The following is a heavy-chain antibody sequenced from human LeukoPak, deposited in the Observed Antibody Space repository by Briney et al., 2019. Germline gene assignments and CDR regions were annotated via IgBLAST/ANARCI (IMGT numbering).Heavy chain of an antibody. CDR3: ARGSSSWAHDY. Sequence: NPSETLSLTCAVYGGSFSGYYWSWIRQPPGKGLEWIGEINHSGSTNYNPSLKSRVTISVDTSKNQFSLKLSSVTAADTAVYYCARGSSSWAHDYWGQGTLVTVSS. V-gene: IGHV4-34*01. D-gene: IGHD6-13*01. J-gene: IGHJ4*02. CDR1: GGSFSGYY. CDR2: INHSGST.